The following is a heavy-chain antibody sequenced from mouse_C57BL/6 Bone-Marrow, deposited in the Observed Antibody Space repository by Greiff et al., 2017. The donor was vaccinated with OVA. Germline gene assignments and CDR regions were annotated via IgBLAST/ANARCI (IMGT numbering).Heavy chain of an antibody. CDR3: ARGYYCSSYLWYFDV. V-gene: IGHV1-47*01. CDR1: GYTFTTYP. CDR2: FHPYNDDT. D-gene: IGHD1-1*01. Sequence: QVQLQQSGAELVKPGASVKMSCKASGYTFTTYPIEWMKQNHGKSLEWIGNFHPYNDDTKYNEKFKGKATLTVEKSSSTVYLELSRLTSDDSAVYYCARGYYCSSYLWYFDVWGTGTTVTVSS. J-gene: IGHJ1*03.